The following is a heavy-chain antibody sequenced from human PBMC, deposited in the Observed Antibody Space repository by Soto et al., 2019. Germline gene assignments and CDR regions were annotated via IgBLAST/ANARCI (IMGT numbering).Heavy chain of an antibody. CDR2: ISYHGSHN. V-gene: IGHV3-30*18. CDR1: GFTFSSYA. Sequence: HVQLVESGGGVIQPGKSLRLSCAASGFTFSSYAMHWVRQAPGKGLEWVAFISYHGSHNYYAVSVKGRFTISRDNSKNTLYLQMNSLRPEDTAVYFCAKDRTTIFGVVTYYFDNWGQGTLVTVSS. J-gene: IGHJ4*02. D-gene: IGHD3-3*01. CDR3: AKDRTTIFGVVTYYFDN.